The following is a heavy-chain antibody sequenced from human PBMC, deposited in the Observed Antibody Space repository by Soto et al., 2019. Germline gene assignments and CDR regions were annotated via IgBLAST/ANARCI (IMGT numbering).Heavy chain of an antibody. CDR3: ALRSMAVVPEY. CDR1: GDSISSYY. Sequence: QVQLQESGPGLVKPSETLSLTCAVSGDSISSYYCMWIRQPPEKGLESIGYLYYGRSANYNPSLKSRVTLSVDTSTNQCPLTLSSMTAADTAVYYCALRSMAVVPEYWGQGTLVTVSS. J-gene: IGHJ4*02. CDR2: LYYGRSA. D-gene: IGHD3-22*01. V-gene: IGHV4-59*01.